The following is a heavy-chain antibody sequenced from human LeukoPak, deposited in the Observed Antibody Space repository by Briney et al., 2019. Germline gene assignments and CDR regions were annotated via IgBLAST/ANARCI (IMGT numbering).Heavy chain of an antibody. V-gene: IGHV3-23*01. Sequence: GGSLRLSCAASGFTFSSYALSWVRQAPGKGLEWVSAISGNGGSTYYTDSVKGRFTISRDNAKNSLYLQMNSLRAEDTAVYYCARDPHYDFWSGSPFFDYWGQGTLVTVSS. D-gene: IGHD3-3*01. CDR1: GFTFSSYA. J-gene: IGHJ4*02. CDR3: ARDPHYDFWSGSPFFDY. CDR2: ISGNGGST.